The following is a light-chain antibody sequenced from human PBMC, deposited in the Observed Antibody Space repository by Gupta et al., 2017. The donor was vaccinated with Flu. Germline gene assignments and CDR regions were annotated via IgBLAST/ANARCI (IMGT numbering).Light chain of an antibody. CDR1: SSDVGYYNY. Sequence: QSSLTQAASVSGSPGQSLTISCIGNSSDVGYYNYFSLYQQHPGKAPKLFIYEVNNRPSGVSNRFCGSNSGNTASMAISGLHAEDAAYYYCSSYTTSSLWVFGGGTKLTVL. J-gene: IGLJ3*02. V-gene: IGLV2-14*01. CDR2: EVN. CDR3: SSYTTSSLWV.